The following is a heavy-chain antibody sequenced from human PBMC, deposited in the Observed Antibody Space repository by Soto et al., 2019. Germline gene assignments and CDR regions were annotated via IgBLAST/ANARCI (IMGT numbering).Heavy chain of an antibody. J-gene: IGHJ5*02. Sequence: QITLKESGPTLVKPTQTLTLTCTFSGFSLSTSGVGVGWIRQPPGKALEWLALIYWDDDKRYSPSLKSRLTITKDTSKNQVALTMTNRDPVDTATYYCAHASTYYDFWSGYNNGGWFAPWGQGTLVTVSS. V-gene: IGHV2-5*02. CDR2: IYWDDDK. CDR1: GFSLSTSGVG. D-gene: IGHD3-3*01. CDR3: AHASTYYDFWSGYNNGGWFAP.